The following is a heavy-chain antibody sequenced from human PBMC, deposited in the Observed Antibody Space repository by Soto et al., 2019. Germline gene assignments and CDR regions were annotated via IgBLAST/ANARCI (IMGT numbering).Heavy chain of an antibody. CDR1: GLTFSSYA. CDR3: ARRRGPLLKDAFDI. Sequence: VQLLESGGGLVQPGGSLRLSCAASGLTFSSYAMSWVRQAPGKGLEGVSAISGSGGSTYYADSVKGRFTISRDNSKNLMYLQMNSLRADDTAVYFCARRRGPLLKDAFDIWGQGTMVTVSS. J-gene: IGHJ3*02. D-gene: IGHD2-15*01. CDR2: ISGSGGST. V-gene: IGHV3-23*01.